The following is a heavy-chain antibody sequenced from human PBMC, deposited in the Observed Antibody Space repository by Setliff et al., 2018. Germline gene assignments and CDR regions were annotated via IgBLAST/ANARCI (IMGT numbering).Heavy chain of an antibody. CDR2: VYSNVGT. D-gene: IGHD1-26*01. J-gene: IGHJ1*01. Sequence: SETLSLTCAVSGFSISSGYYWSWIRQPAGKGLEWIGRVYSNVGTNFNPSLKSRVTMSVDASKNQISLKPMSVTAADTAVYYCASRNSDGGPEYFQHWGQGALVTV. V-gene: IGHV4-4*07. CDR1: GFSISSGYY. CDR3: ASRNSDGGPEYFQH.